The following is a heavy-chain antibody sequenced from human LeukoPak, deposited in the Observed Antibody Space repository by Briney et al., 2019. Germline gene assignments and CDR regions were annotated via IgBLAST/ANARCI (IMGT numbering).Heavy chain of an antibody. J-gene: IGHJ3*02. CDR2: MYYRGST. V-gene: IGHV4-39*01. D-gene: IGHD5-24*01. Sequence: PSETLSLTCTVSGGSFSSSSYYWGWIRQPPGKGLEGIGSMYYRGSTYYNASPRSRVTISVDTSKNQFSLKLSSVTAADTAVYYCARHFDRDGYKSNAFDIWGQGTMVTVSS. CDR1: GGSFSSSSYY. CDR3: ARHFDRDGYKSNAFDI.